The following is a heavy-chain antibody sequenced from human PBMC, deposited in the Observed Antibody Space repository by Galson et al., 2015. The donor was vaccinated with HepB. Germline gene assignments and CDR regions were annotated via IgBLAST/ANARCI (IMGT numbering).Heavy chain of an antibody. CDR2: ISNSGDST. CDR3: ANFRPGMAVAGDY. J-gene: IGHJ4*02. V-gene: IGHV3-23*01. Sequence: SLRLSCAASGFTFSSYAMSWVRQAPGKGLEWVSAISNSGDSTYYADSVKGRFTISRDNPKDTLYLQMNSLRAEDTALYYCANFRPGMAVAGDYWGQGTLVTVSS. D-gene: IGHD6-19*01. CDR1: GFTFSSYA.